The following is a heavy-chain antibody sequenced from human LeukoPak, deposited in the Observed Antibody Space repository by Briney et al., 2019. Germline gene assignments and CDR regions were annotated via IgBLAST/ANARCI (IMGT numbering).Heavy chain of an antibody. J-gene: IGHJ5*02. CDR2: MNPNSGNT. V-gene: IGHV1-8*01. Sequence: ASVKVSCKASGYTFTSYDINWVRQATGQGLEWMGWMNPNSGNTGYAQKFQGRVTMTRNTSISTAYMELSSLRSEDTAVYYCARFRGGKPRRYYVFDPWGQGTLVTVSS. CDR1: GYTFTSYD. D-gene: IGHD2/OR15-2a*01. CDR3: ARFRGGKPRRYYVFDP.